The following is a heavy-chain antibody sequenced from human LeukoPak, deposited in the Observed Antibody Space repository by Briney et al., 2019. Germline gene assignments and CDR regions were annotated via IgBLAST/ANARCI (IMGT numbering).Heavy chain of an antibody. Sequence: ASVKVSCKASGYAFTGYYMHWVRQAPGHGLEWMGWINSNSGVTDYVQKFQGRITMTTDTSINTACMELSSLRSDDTAVYYCARDSPMIVVTTDDAFDIWGQGTMVTVSS. V-gene: IGHV1-2*02. J-gene: IGHJ3*02. CDR3: ARDSPMIVVTTDDAFDI. CDR1: GYAFTGYY. CDR2: INSNSGVT. D-gene: IGHD3-22*01.